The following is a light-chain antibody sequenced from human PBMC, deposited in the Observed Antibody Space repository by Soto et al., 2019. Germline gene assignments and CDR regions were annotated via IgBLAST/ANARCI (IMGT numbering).Light chain of an antibody. CDR2: EVS. CDR1: SSDVGGYNY. J-gene: IGLJ3*02. CDR3: NSYRTNYTWL. Sequence: QSALTQPASVSGSPGQSITISCTGTSSDVGGYNYVSWYQQHPGKAPKLIIYEVSNRRSGVSNRFSGSKSGNTASLTISGLQAEDEADYYCNSYRTNYTWLFGGGTKLTVL. V-gene: IGLV2-14*01.